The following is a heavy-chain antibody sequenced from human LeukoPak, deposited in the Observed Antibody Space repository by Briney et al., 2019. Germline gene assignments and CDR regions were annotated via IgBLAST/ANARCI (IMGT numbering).Heavy chain of an antibody. CDR1: GYSISSGYY. V-gene: IGHV4-38-2*01. CDR2: IYHSGST. Sequence: PSETLSLTCAVSGYSISSGYYRGWIRQPPGKGLEWIGSIYHSGSTYYNPSLKSRVTISVDTSKNQFSLKLSSVTAADTAVYYCARRQVGATTGIDYWGQGTLATVSS. J-gene: IGHJ4*02. CDR3: ARRQVGATTGIDY. D-gene: IGHD1-26*01.